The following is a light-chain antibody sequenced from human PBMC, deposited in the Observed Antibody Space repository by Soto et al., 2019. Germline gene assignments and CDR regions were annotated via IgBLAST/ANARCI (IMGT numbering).Light chain of an antibody. J-gene: IGKJ1*01. CDR1: QSVSSN. V-gene: IGKV3-15*01. CDR2: GAS. CDR3: QQYNNWPPWT. Sequence: EIVMTQSPATLSVSPGERATLSCRASQSVSSNLAWYQQKPGQAPSLLIYGASTRATGIPARFSGSGSGTEFTRTISSLQSEDVAVYYCQQYNNWPPWTFGQGTKVEIK.